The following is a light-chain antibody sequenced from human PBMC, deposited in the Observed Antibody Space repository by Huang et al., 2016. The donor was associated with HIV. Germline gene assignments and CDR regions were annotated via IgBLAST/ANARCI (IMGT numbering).Light chain of an antibody. CDR2: WAS. Sequence: DIVLTQSPHSLAVSLGERATINCKSSQSLLYRSNNKNHLVWYQQKPGQPPKLLIYWASTRESGVPDRFSASGSGTDFTLTSSSLQAEDVAVYYCQQYYTVPWTFGQGTKVEI. V-gene: IGKV4-1*01. CDR1: QSLLYRSNNKNH. CDR3: QQYYTVPWT. J-gene: IGKJ1*01.